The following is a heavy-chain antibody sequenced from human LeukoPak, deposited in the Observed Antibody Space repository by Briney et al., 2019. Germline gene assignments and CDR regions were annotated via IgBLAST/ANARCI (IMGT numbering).Heavy chain of an antibody. D-gene: IGHD4-17*01. V-gene: IGHV3-13*01. CDR1: GFTFSDYD. Sequence: GGSLRLSCAASGFTFSDYDMHWVRQATGKGLEWVSAIGTAGDTYYTGSVKGRFTISRDNAKNSVYLQMDSLRAEDTAVYYCAREGTTVTTGGAVRQYYYYYGMDVWGQGTTVTVSS. CDR3: AREGTTVTTGGAVRQYYYYYGMDV. J-gene: IGHJ6*02. CDR2: IGTAGDT.